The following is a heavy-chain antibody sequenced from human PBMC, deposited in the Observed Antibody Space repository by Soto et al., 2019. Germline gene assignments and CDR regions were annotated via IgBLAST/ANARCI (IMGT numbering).Heavy chain of an antibody. Sequence: ASVKVSCKVSGYTLTELSMHWVRQAPGKGLEWMGGFDPEDGETIYAQKFQGRVTMTEDTSTDTAYMELSSLRSEDTAVYYCATDKGPTDYYDSSGYYPYWGQGTLVTVSS. CDR2: FDPEDGET. CDR1: GYTLTELS. D-gene: IGHD3-22*01. J-gene: IGHJ4*02. V-gene: IGHV1-24*01. CDR3: ATDKGPTDYYDSSGYYPY.